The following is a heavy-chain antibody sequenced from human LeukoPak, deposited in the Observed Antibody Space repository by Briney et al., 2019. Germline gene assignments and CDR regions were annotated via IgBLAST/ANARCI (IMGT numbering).Heavy chain of an antibody. Sequence: GGSLRLSCAASGFTFSSYAMHWVRQAPGKGLEWVAVISYDGSNKYYADSVKGRFTISRDNSKNTLYLQMNSLRAEDTAIYFCARDLTSSGWSDSWGQGTLVTVSS. V-gene: IGHV3-30*04. CDR2: ISYDGSNK. D-gene: IGHD6-19*01. CDR1: GFTFSSYA. CDR3: ARDLTSSGWSDS. J-gene: IGHJ5*01.